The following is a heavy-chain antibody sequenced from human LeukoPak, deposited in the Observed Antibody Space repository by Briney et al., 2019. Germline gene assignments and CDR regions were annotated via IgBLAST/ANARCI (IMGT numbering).Heavy chain of an antibody. V-gene: IGHV4-34*01. D-gene: IGHD4/OR15-4a*01. J-gene: IGHJ4*02. Sequence: PSETLSLTCDVYGGSLSGYYWSWIRQSPEKGLQWIGEIGHSGTTNSNPSLKSRVSMSVDTSKNQFSLKLTSVTAADTAVYFCAREGRMSMGIEYWGQGTLVTVSS. CDR3: AREGRMSMGIEY. CDR2: IGHSGTT. CDR1: GGSLSGYY.